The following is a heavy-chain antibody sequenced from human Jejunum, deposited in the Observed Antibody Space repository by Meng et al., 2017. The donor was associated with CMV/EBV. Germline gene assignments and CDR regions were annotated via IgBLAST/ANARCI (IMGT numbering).Heavy chain of an antibody. J-gene: IGHJ4*02. Sequence: GNHYWSWVRQSPGKGLEWIGHIYRTGSTYYNPSLKRRLTMSVDTSKNQFSLRLTSVTAADTGIYYCVRSQYKIMVVPAGFYFDYWGQGTLGTVSS. CDR1: GNHY. D-gene: IGHD2-21*01. CDR2: IYRTGST. V-gene: IGHV4-30-4*08. CDR3: VRSQYKIMVVPAGFYFDY.